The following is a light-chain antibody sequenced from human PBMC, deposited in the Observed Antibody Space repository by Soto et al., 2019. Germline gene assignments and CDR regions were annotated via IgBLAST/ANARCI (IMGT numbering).Light chain of an antibody. CDR3: QQYGSSPYT. V-gene: IGKV3-20*01. J-gene: IGKJ2*01. CDR2: GAS. CDR1: QSVTSSS. Sequence: EIVLTQSPGTLSLSPGERATLSCRASQSVTSSSLAWYQQKPGQAPRLLIYGASSTATGITDRFSGSGSGTDFTLTISRLEAEDFAVYYCQQYGSSPYTFGQGTKLEIK.